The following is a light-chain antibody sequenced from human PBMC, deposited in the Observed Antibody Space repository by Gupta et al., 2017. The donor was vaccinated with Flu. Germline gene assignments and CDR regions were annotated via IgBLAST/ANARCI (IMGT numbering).Light chain of an antibody. Sequence: SSDVGSYNNVSWYLQHPGKAPKLMIYEVINRPSGVSNRFSGSKSGNTASLTIAGLQAEDEADYYCSSYTSNTALYAFGTGTKVTVL. CDR2: EVI. CDR3: SSYTSNTALYA. V-gene: IGLV2-14*01. CDR1: SSDVGSYNN. J-gene: IGLJ1*01.